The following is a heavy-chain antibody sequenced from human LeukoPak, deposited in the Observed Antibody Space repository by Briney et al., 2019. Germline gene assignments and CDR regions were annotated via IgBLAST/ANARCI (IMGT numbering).Heavy chain of an antibody. CDR1: GYSFTSYG. V-gene: IGHV1-18*01. CDR3: ARERSGWFFSN. J-gene: IGHJ4*02. CDR2: INPYNGNT. D-gene: IGHD6-19*01. Sequence: ASVKVSCKASGYSFTSYGITWVRQAPGQRLEWMGWINPYNGNTNYAQKLQGRVTITTDTSTSTAYMDLRSLRSDDTAVYYCARERSGWFFSNWGQGTLVTVSS.